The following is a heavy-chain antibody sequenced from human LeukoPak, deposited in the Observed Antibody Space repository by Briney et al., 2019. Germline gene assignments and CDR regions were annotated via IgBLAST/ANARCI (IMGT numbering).Heavy chain of an antibody. CDR1: GYTFTGYY. CDR3: ARELVDIVATSYFDI. D-gene: IGHD5-12*01. Sequence: ASVKVSCKASGYTFTGYYMHWVRQAPGQGLEWMGWINPNSGGTNYAQKFQGRVTMTRDTSISTAYMELSRLRSDDTAVYYGARELVDIVATSYFDIWGQGTMVTVSS. CDR2: INPNSGGT. V-gene: IGHV1-2*02. J-gene: IGHJ3*02.